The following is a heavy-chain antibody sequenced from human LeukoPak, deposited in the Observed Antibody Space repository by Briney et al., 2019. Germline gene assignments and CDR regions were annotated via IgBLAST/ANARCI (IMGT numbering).Heavy chain of an antibody. V-gene: IGHV4-59*01. D-gene: IGHD3-22*01. Sequence: PSETLSLTCTVSGGSISSYYWSWIRQPPGKGLEWIGYIYYSGSTNYNPSLKSRVTISVDTSKNQFSLKLSSVTAADTAVYYCARGHYYFDSSDWGRGTLVTVSS. CDR2: IYYSGST. CDR3: ARGHYYFDSSD. CDR1: GGSISSYY. J-gene: IGHJ4*02.